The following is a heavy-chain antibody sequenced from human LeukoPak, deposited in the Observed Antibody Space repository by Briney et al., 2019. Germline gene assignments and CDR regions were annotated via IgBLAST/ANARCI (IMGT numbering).Heavy chain of an antibody. CDR2: INHSGST. CDR3: ARVQLVRGKYFDY. J-gene: IGHJ4*02. D-gene: IGHD3-10*01. Sequence: SETLSLTCAVYGGSFSGYYWSWIRQPPGKGLEWIGEINHSGSTNYNPSLKSRVTISADTSKNQFSLKLSSVTAADTAVYYCARVQLVRGKYFDYWGQGTLVTVSS. CDR1: GGSFSGYY. V-gene: IGHV4-34*01.